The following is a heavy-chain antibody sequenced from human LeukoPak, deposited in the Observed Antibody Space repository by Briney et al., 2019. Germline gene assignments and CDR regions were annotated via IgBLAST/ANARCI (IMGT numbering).Heavy chain of an antibody. CDR3: ARDQPGAAAGTF. CDR2: ISSGSSYI. CDR1: GFTFSSYS. J-gene: IGHJ4*02. Sequence: GGSLRLSCAASGFTFSSYSMNWVRQAPGKGLEWVSSISSGSSYIYYADSVKGRFTISRDNAKNSLYLQMNSLRAEDTAVYYCARDQPGAAAGTFRGQGTLVTVSS. D-gene: IGHD6-13*01. V-gene: IGHV3-21*01.